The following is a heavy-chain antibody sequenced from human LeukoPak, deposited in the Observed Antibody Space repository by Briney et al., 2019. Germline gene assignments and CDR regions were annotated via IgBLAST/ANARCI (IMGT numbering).Heavy chain of an antibody. V-gene: IGHV4-59*01. CDR1: GGSINPYR. D-gene: IGHD2-21*02. CDR3: ARGTSCGGDCGFDY. J-gene: IGHJ4*02. CDR2: IYYTGST. Sequence: SETLSLTCTVSGGSINPYRWSWIRQPPGKGLEWIGYIYYTGSTNYNPSLRSRVTISVDTSKNQFSLRLNSVTAADTAVYYCARGTSCGGDCGFDYWGQGTLVSVSS.